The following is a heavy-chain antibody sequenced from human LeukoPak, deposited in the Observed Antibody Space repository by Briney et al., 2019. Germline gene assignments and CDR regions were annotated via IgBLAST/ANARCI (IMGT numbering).Heavy chain of an antibody. D-gene: IGHD3-22*01. J-gene: IGHJ3*02. CDR3: AREVLRGYYDSSGYSTDAFDI. CDR1: GGSISSSSYY. Sequence: SETLSLTCTVSGGSISSSSYYWGWIRQPPGKGLEWIGSIYYSRSTYYNPSLKSRVTISVDTSKNQFSLKLSSVTAADTAVYYCAREVLRGYYDSSGYSTDAFDIWGQGTMVTVSS. CDR2: IYYSRST. V-gene: IGHV4-39*07.